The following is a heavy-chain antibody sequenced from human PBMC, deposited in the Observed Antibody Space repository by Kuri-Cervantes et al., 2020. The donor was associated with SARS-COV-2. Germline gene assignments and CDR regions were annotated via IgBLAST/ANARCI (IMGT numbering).Heavy chain of an antibody. V-gene: IGHV1-8*01. CDR2: MNPNSGNR. J-gene: IGHJ6*03. D-gene: IGHD2-8*02. CDR3: ARGYKSQTRDDVLLKIYGFSPPQNYYMDV. Sequence: ASVKVSCKASGYTFTNYDINWVRQATGQGPEWMGWMNPNSGNRGYAQKFQGRVTMTTDASISTAYMELGSLTFEDTAVYHCARGYKSQTRDDVLLKIYGFSPPQNYYMDVWGKGTTVTVSS. CDR1: GYTFTNYD.